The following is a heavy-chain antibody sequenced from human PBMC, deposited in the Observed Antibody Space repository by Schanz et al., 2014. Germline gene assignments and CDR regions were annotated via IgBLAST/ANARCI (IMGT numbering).Heavy chain of an antibody. J-gene: IGHJ4*02. Sequence: EVQLVESGGGLIQPGGSLRLSCAVSGSTVNTNYMSWVRQAPGKGLEWISSMYINSGSTQYADSVKGRFIISRDSSKNTLFLQMNSLRAEDTAVYYCARDKGGYYPFDYWGQGTLVTVSS. V-gene: IGHV3-53*01. CDR3: ARDKGGYYPFDY. CDR2: MYINSGST. CDR1: GSTVNTNY. D-gene: IGHD3-3*01.